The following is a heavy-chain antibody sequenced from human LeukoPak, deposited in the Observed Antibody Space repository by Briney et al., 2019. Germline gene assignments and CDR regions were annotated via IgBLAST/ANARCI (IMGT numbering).Heavy chain of an antibody. CDR1: GFTFDGYA. CDR3: AKVGSRMVTDDY. J-gene: IGHJ4*02. V-gene: IGHV3-43*02. D-gene: IGHD2-21*02. CDR2: VTANGGGT. Sequence: GGSLRLSCAASGFTFDGYAMHWVRQAPGKGPEWVSYVTANGGGTYYADSVKGRFVISRDNSKNSLYLQMNILRPEDTALYYCAKVGSRMVTDDYWGQGTLVTVSS.